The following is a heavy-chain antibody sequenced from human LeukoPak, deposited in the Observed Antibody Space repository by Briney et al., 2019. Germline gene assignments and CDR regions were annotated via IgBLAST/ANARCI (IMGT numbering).Heavy chain of an antibody. CDR2: INWNSGTI. V-gene: IGHV3-20*01. D-gene: IGHD3-9*01. Sequence: PGGSLRLSCSASGFSFDDYGLIWVRQVPGKGLEWVSGINWNSGTIGYADSVKGRFTVSRDNAKNSLYLQMNSLRAEDTALYHCARGTSRYYCYGMDVWGQGITVTVSS. CDR1: GFSFDDYG. CDR3: ARGTSRYYCYGMDV. J-gene: IGHJ6*02.